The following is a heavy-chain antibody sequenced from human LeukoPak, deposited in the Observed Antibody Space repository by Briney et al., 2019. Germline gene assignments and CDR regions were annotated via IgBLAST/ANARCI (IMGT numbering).Heavy chain of an antibody. CDR2: IYYSGST. J-gene: IGHJ3*02. V-gene: IGHV4-30-4*01. Sequence: SETLSLTCTVSGGSISSGDYYWSWIRQPPGKGLEWIGYIYYSGSTYYNPSLKSRVTISVDTSKNQFSLKLSSVTAADTAVYYCARKTLRFLEWLLVDDAFDIWGQGTMVTVSS. D-gene: IGHD3-3*01. CDR1: GGSISSGDYY. CDR3: ARKTLRFLEWLLVDDAFDI.